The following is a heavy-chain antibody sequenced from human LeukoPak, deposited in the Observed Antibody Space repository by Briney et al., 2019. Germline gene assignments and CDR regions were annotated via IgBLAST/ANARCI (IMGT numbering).Heavy chain of an antibody. J-gene: IGHJ4*02. CDR1: GFTFSSYA. CDR3: AKDLGGSY. V-gene: IGHV3-23*01. CDR2: IRGSGGST. D-gene: IGHD5-12*01. Sequence: PGGSLRLSCAASGFTFSSYAMSWVRQAPGKGLECVSTIRGSGGSTYYADSVKGRFAISRDNSKNTLYLQMNSLRAEDTAVYYCAKDLGGSYWGQGTLVTVSS.